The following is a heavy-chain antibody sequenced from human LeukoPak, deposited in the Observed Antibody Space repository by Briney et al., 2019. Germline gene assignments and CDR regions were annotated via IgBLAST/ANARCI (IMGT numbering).Heavy chain of an antibody. D-gene: IGHD6-13*01. V-gene: IGHV3-21*04. CDR1: GFTFSSYN. CDR2: ITSGSSYI. Sequence: GGSLRLSCAASGFTFSSYNMNWVRQAPGQGLEWVSSITSGSSYIYYADSVKGRFTIPRDNAKSSLYLQMNSLRAEDTAIYYCAKDFKGLTIVSAGSFDYWGQGTLVTVSS. CDR3: AKDFKGLTIVSAGSFDY. J-gene: IGHJ4*02.